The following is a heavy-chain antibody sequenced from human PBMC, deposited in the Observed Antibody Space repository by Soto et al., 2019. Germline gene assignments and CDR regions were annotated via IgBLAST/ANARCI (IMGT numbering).Heavy chain of an antibody. V-gene: IGHV4-39*01. Sequence: PSETLSLTCTVSGGSISSSSYYWGWIRQPPGKGLEWIGSIYYSGSTYYNPSLKSRVTISVDTSKNQFSLKLSSVTAADTAVYYCARQGGHDFWSGYYSGYYYGMDVWGQGTTVTVSS. D-gene: IGHD3-3*01. CDR2: IYYSGST. CDR3: ARQGGHDFWSGYYSGYYYGMDV. J-gene: IGHJ6*02. CDR1: GGSISSSSYY.